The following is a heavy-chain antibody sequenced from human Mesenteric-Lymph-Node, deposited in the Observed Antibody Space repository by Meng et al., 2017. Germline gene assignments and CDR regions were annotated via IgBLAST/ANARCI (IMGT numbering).Heavy chain of an antibody. D-gene: IGHD6-13*01. Sequence: GESLKISCAASGFTVSSDYMSWVRQAPGKRLEWVSTIFGDGRAFYADSVKGRFTISRLNSENTLYLQMNSLRPEDTAVYYCARDAAGTSTPNWFDPWGQGTLVTVSS. CDR3: ARDAAGTSTPNWFDP. CDR1: GFTVSSDY. J-gene: IGHJ5*02. CDR2: IFGDGRA. V-gene: IGHV3-53*04.